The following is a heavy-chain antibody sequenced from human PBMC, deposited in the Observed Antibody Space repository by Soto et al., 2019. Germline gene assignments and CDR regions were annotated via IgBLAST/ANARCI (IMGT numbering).Heavy chain of an antibody. CDR3: ARAPAPWYFAS. Sequence: TLSLPCSVSGGSVGPGAFYWSWIRPHPEKGLEWIGYIYLSGNAYYNPSLKGRVGISLDTSKNQFSLEWTSITAADTAVYYCARAPAPWYFASWGQGALVTVSS. J-gene: IGHJ4*02. CDR1: GGSVGPGAFY. D-gene: IGHD3-9*01. V-gene: IGHV4-31*03. CDR2: IYLSGNA.